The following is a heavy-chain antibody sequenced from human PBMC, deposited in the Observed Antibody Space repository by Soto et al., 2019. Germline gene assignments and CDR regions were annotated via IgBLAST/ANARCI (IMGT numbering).Heavy chain of an antibody. V-gene: IGHV3-30-3*01. D-gene: IGHD3-22*01. CDR1: GFTFSSYA. CDR2: ISYDGSNK. J-gene: IGHJ4*02. CDR3: ARNGMIVVVTRSSFDY. Sequence: QVQLLESGGGVVQPGRSLRLSCAASGFTFSSYAMHWVRQAPGKGLEWVAVISYDGSNKYYADSVKDRFTISRDNSKNTLYLQMNSLRAEDTAVYYCARNGMIVVVTRSSFDYWGQGTLVTVSS.